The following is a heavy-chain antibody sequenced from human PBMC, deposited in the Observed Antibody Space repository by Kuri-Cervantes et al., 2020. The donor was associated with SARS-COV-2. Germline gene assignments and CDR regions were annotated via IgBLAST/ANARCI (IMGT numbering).Heavy chain of an antibody. V-gene: IGHV3-30*04. CDR1: GFTVSSYA. J-gene: IGHJ3*02. D-gene: IGHD7-27*01. CDR3: ARDGDDPTGERAFDI. Sequence: GESLKISCAASGFTVSSYAMHWVRQAPGKGLEWVAVISYDGSNKYYADSVKGRFTISRDNSKNTLYLQMNSLRAEDTAVYYCARDGDDPTGERAFDIWGQGTMVTVSS. CDR2: ISYDGSNK.